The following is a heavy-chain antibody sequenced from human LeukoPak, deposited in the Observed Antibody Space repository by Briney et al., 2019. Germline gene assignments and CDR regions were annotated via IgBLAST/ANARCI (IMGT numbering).Heavy chain of an antibody. Sequence: GGSLRLSCAASGFTFSSYAMSWVRQAPGKGLEWVSAISGTGGRTYYADSVKGRFTISRDNSKNTLYLQMNSLRAEDTAVCYCAKDLPDFPFDYWGQGTLVTVSS. J-gene: IGHJ4*02. CDR3: AKDLPDFPFDY. D-gene: IGHD2/OR15-2a*01. CDR2: ISGTGGRT. V-gene: IGHV3-23*01. CDR1: GFTFSSYA.